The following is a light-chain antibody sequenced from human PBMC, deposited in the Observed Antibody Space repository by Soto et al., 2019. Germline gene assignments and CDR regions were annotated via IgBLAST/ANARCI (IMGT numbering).Light chain of an antibody. V-gene: IGKV1-33*01. CDR1: QNINNY. Sequence: PSFLSSSGRDRVTINCQASQNINNYLNWYQQKPGRAPKLLIYDASNLEAGVPSRFRGSGSGTDFTFTISRLQPEDIATYYCQQYENLPTFGQGTRLEI. CDR2: DAS. CDR3: QQYENLPT. J-gene: IGKJ5*01.